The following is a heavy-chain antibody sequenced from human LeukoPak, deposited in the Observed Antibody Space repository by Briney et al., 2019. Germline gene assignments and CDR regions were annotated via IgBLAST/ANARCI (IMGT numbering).Heavy chain of an antibody. CDR3: ATNFWSGYYYL. Sequence: ASVKISCKVSGYTLTELSMHWVRQAPGKGLEWMGGFDPEDGETIYAQKFQGRVTMTEDTSTDTAYMELSSLRSEDTAVYYCATNFWSGYYYLWDQRTLVTVPS. D-gene: IGHD3-3*01. CDR1: GYTLTELS. V-gene: IGHV1-24*01. CDR2: FDPEDGET. J-gene: IGHJ4*02.